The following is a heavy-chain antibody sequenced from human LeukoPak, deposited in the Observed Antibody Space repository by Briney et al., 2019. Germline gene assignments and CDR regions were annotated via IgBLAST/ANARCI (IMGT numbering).Heavy chain of an antibody. V-gene: IGHV4-39*07. CDR3: ARVNVVVPAYMDV. CDR2: IYYSGST. D-gene: IGHD2-2*01. Sequence: SETLSLTCTVSGDSISSSSYYWGWLRQPPGKGLEWIGSIYYSGSTYYNPSLKSRFTISVDTSTNQFSLKLSSVTAADTAVYYCARVNVVVPAYMDVWGKGPTVTVSS. J-gene: IGHJ6*03. CDR1: GDSISSSSYY.